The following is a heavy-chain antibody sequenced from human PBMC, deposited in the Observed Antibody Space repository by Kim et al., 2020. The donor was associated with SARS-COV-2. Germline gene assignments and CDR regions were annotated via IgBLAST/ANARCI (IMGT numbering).Heavy chain of an antibody. CDR1: GFTFSSYG. J-gene: IGHJ4*02. Sequence: GGSLRLSCAASGFTFSSYGMHWVRQAPGKGLEWVAVISYDGSNKYYADSVKGRFTISRDNSKNTLYLQMNSLRAEDTAVYYCAKDQSGLLWFRESLTLDYWGQGTLVTVSS. CDR2: ISYDGSNK. CDR3: AKDQSGLLWFRESLTLDY. V-gene: IGHV3-30*18. D-gene: IGHD3-10*01.